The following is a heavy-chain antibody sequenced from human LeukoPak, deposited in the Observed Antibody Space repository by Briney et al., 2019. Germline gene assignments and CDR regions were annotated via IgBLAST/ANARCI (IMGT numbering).Heavy chain of an antibody. D-gene: IGHD2-2*01. J-gene: IGHJ3*02. CDR3: AREDIVVVPAADAFDI. Sequence: SETLSLTCTVSGGSVSSGSYYWSWIRQPPGKGREWIGYIYYSGSTNYNPSLKSRVTISVDTSKNQFSLKLSSVTAADTAVYYCAREDIVVVPAADAFDIWGQGTMVTVSS. V-gene: IGHV4-61*01. CDR1: GGSVSSGSYY. CDR2: IYYSGST.